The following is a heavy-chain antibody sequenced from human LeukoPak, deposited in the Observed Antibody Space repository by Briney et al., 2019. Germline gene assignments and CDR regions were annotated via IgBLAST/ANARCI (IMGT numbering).Heavy chain of an antibody. V-gene: IGHV3-30*18. Sequence: GRSLRLSCAASGFTFSSYGMQWVRQAPGKGLEWVVVISKDGSRRYYADSVKGRFTISRDNSKNTLYLQMNSLRAEDTAVYYCAKDRSGSNGPLDYWGQGTLVTVSS. CDR1: GFTFSSYG. CDR3: AKDRSGSNGPLDY. D-gene: IGHD1-14*01. CDR2: ISKDGSRR. J-gene: IGHJ4*02.